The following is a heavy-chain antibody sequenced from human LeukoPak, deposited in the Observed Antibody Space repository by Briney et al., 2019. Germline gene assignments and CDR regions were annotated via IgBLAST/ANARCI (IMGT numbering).Heavy chain of an antibody. Sequence: SVKVSCKASGGTFSSYAISWVRQAPGQGLEWMGGIIPIFGTANYAQKFQGRVTITADESTSTAYMELSSLRSEDTAVYYCAKSVDSIVTLFDYWGQGTLVAVSS. J-gene: IGHJ4*02. D-gene: IGHD2-21*01. CDR3: AKSVDSIVTLFDY. CDR1: GGTFSSYA. V-gene: IGHV1-69*13. CDR2: IIPIFGTA.